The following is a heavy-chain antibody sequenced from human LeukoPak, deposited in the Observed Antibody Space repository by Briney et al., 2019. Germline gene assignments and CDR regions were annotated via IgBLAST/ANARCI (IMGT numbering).Heavy chain of an antibody. D-gene: IGHD1-26*01. CDR2: ITGSTSFI. Sequence: GGSLRLSCAASGFTFSDYYMSWIRQAPGKGLEWVSYITGSTSFINYADSVKGRFTISRDNAKNSLYLQINSLRAEDTAVYYCARVSGSYVFDYWGQGALVTVSS. CDR3: ARVSGSYVFDY. V-gene: IGHV3-11*05. CDR1: GFTFSDYY. J-gene: IGHJ4*02.